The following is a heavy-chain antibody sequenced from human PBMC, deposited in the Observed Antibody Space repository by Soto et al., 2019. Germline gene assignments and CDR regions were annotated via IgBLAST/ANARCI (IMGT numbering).Heavy chain of an antibody. CDR3: VRGASLNFDY. D-gene: IGHD1-26*01. CDR1: GFTFDDYG. J-gene: IGHJ4*02. Sequence: GRSLRLSCAASGFTFDDYGMSWARQAPGKGLEWVSVVNWNGGSTGYADSVKGRFTISRDNAKNSLYLQMNSLRAEDTAFYYCVRGASLNFDYWGQGTLVIVSS. V-gene: IGHV3-20*04. CDR2: VNWNGGST.